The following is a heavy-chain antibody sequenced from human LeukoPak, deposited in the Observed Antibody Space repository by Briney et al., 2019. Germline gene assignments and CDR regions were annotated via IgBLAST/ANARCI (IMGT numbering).Heavy chain of an antibody. V-gene: IGHV3-7*01. Sequence: PGGSLRLSCVASGFTFISYWMNWVRQTPGKGLEWVANIKQDGSEKYYVDSVEGRFTISRDNAKNSLYLQMNSLRAEDTAVYYCARWIGGFDYWGQGALVTVSS. CDR1: GFTFISYW. CDR3: ARWIGGFDY. J-gene: IGHJ4*02. CDR2: IKQDGSEK. D-gene: IGHD3-10*01.